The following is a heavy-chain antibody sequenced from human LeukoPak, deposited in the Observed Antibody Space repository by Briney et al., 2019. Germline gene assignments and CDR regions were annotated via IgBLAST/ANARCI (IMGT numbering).Heavy chain of an antibody. CDR2: IYTSGST. J-gene: IGHJ4*02. D-gene: IGHD6-19*01. CDR1: GGSISSYC. CDR3: ARARGAVAIDY. V-gene: IGHV4-4*07. Sequence: SETLSLTCTVSGGSISSYCWSWIRQPAGKGLEWIGRIYTSGSTNYNPALKSRVTVSVDTSKNQFSLRLTSVTAADTAVYYCARARGAVAIDYWGQGTLVTVSS.